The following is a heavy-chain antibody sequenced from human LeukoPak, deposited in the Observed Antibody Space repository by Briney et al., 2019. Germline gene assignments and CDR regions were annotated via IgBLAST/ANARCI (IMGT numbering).Heavy chain of an antibody. Sequence: PGGSLRLSCAASGFTFNIYAMTWVRQAPGKGLEWVSVITGDTGSTYYADSVRGRFTISRDNSRNTLSLQMNSLRAADTAVYYCAKDAAAPGSGGDFFDYWGQGTLVTVSS. CDR2: ITGDTGST. CDR3: AKDAAAPGSGGDFFDY. D-gene: IGHD3-10*01. CDR1: GFTFNIYA. V-gene: IGHV3-23*01. J-gene: IGHJ4*02.